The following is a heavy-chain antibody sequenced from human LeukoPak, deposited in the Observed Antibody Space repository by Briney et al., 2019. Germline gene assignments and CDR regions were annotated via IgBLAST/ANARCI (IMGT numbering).Heavy chain of an antibody. CDR1: GFTFSSYG. V-gene: IGHV3-21*01. CDR2: ISGSSTYI. CDR3: AGASMVRGIPASFDY. D-gene: IGHD3-10*01. J-gene: IGHJ4*02. Sequence: GGSLRLSCAASGFTFSSYGMNWVRQAPGKGLEWVSSISGSSTYIYYADSLKGRFTISRDNAKNSLYLQMNSLRAEDTAVYYCAGASMVRGIPASFDYWGQGTLVTVSS.